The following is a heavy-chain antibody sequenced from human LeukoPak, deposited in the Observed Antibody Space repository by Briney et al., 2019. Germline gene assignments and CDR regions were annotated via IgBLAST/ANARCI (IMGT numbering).Heavy chain of an antibody. CDR3: ARDLVRYCSGGRQDCYYYMDV. J-gene: IGHJ6*03. CDR1: GGTFSSYA. V-gene: IGHV1-69*13. Sequence: SVRVSCKASGGTFSSYAISWVRQAPGQGLEWMGGIIPIFGTANYAQKFQGRVTITADESTSTAYMELSSLRSEDTAVYYCARDLVRYCSGGRQDCYYYMDVWGKGTTVTVSS. CDR2: IIPIFGTA. D-gene: IGHD2-15*01.